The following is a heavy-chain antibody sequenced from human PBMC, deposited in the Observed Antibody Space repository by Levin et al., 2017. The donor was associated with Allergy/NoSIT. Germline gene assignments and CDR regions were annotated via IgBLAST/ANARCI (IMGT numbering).Heavy chain of an antibody. V-gene: IGHV3-74*01. J-gene: IGHJ4*02. CDR1: GFTFGSYL. Sequence: PGGSLRLSCAASGFTFGSYLMHWVRQGPGKGLEWVSRCNGDGSITYYADSVKGRFTISRDNAKNTVYLQMNSLRAEDTAVYHCVRGGGCGSTSCFFWGQGTLVTVSS. CDR3: VRGGGCGSTSCFF. CDR2: CNGDGSIT. D-gene: IGHD2-2*01.